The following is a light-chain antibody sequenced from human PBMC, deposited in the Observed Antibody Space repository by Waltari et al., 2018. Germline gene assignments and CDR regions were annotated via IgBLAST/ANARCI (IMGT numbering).Light chain of an antibody. J-gene: IGKJ1*01. Sequence: EIVLTQSPATLSLSPGERATLSCRASQSVSSYLVWYQQKPGQAPRVLIYDASNRATGIPARFSGSGSGTDFTLTISSLEPEDFAVYYCQQRINWPLTFGQGTKVGIK. V-gene: IGKV3-11*01. CDR3: QQRINWPLT. CDR1: QSVSSY. CDR2: DAS.